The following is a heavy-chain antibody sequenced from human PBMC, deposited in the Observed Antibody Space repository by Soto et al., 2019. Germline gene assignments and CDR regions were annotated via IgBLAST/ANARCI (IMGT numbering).Heavy chain of an antibody. CDR2: ISAYNGNT. D-gene: IGHD3-9*01. CDR3: ASDILTGYRDYYYGMDV. CDR1: GYTFTSYG. V-gene: IGHV1-18*01. J-gene: IGHJ6*02. Sequence: ASVKVSCKASGYTFTSYGISWVRQAPGQGLEWMGWISAYNGNTNYAQKLQGRVTMTTDTPTSTAYMELRSLRSDDTAVYYCASDILTGYRDYYYGMDVWGQGTTVTVSS.